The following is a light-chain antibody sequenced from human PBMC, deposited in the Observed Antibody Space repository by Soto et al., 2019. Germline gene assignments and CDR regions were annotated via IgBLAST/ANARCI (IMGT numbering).Light chain of an antibody. CDR2: SIN. J-gene: IGLJ2*01. Sequence: QAVVTQPPSASGTPGQRVTISCSGSGSNIGSDTVNWYQQLPGTAPKLLIYSINQRPSGVPDRFSGSKSGTSASLAISGLQSDDEADYYCATWDDDLYTPIIGGGTKLTVL. V-gene: IGLV1-44*01. CDR3: ATWDDDLYTPI. CDR1: GSNIGSDT.